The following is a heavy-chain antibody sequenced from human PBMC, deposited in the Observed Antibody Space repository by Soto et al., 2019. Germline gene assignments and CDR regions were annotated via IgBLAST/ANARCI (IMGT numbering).Heavy chain of an antibody. CDR1: GFSLTTTEVG. D-gene: IGHD3-10*01. CDR3: ARLADLYIMFDL. J-gene: IGHJ5*02. Sequence: SGPTLVNPTQTLTLTCSLSGFSLTTTEVGVGWIRQPPGKALELLGIIYWDDDKRLGPVLSKRLTITKDTSKNEVVLTLTNMQSVDTGTYYCARLADLYIMFDLWGQGTQVTVSS. CDR2: IYWDDDK. V-gene: IGHV2-5*05.